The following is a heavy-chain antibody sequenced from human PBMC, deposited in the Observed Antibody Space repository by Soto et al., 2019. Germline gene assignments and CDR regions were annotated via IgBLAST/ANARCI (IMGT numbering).Heavy chain of an antibody. D-gene: IGHD6-19*01. V-gene: IGHV1-2*02. CDR3: ASRIAVAGRSFWFFDL. Sequence: QVQLVQSGAEVKKPGASVKVSCKASGYTFTGYYIHWVRQAPGQGLEWMGWINPNSGGTNYAQKFQGRVTMTRDTSISTAYMELSRLRSDDTAVYYCASRIAVAGRSFWFFDLWGRGTLVTVSS. J-gene: IGHJ2*01. CDR2: INPNSGGT. CDR1: GYTFTGYY.